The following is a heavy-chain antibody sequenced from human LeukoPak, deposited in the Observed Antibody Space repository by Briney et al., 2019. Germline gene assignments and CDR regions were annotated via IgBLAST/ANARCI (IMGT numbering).Heavy chain of an antibody. CDR1: GGSISSYY. Sequence: SETLSLTCTVSGGSISSYYWSWIRQPPGKGLEWIGYIYYSGSTNYNPSLKSRVTISVDTSKNQFSLKLSSVTAADTAVYYRARHGSGSYFLTHYGMDVWGQGTTVTVSS. J-gene: IGHJ6*02. D-gene: IGHD1-26*01. V-gene: IGHV4-59*08. CDR2: IYYSGST. CDR3: ARHGSGSYFLTHYGMDV.